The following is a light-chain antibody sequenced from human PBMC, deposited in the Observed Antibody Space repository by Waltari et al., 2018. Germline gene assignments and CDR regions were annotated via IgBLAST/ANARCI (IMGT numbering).Light chain of an antibody. CDR2: YDH. Sequence: SYVLTQPPSVSVAPGDTARITRGANNIESKRVHWYRQRPGQAPVVVISYDHDRAAGIPGRFSGSNSGNTATLTISRVEAGDEADYYCQVWDANTDPGVFGTGTEVTVL. CDR1: NIESKR. CDR3: QVWDANTDPGV. J-gene: IGLJ1*01. V-gene: IGLV3-21*01.